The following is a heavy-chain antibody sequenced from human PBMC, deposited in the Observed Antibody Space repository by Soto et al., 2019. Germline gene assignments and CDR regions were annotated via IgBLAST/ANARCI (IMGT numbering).Heavy chain of an antibody. CDR2: ISSDGSNK. J-gene: IGHJ6*02. CDR1: GFTFSSYT. V-gene: IGHV3-21*01. D-gene: IGHD1-1*01. CDR3: ARDNVPNADSYYYYGMDV. Sequence: PGGSLRLSCAASGFTFSSYTMHWVRQAPGKGLEWVSSISSDGSNKYYADSVKGRFTISRGNSKNTLYLQMNSLRAEDTAVYYCARDNVPNADSYYYYGMDVWGQGTTVTVPS.